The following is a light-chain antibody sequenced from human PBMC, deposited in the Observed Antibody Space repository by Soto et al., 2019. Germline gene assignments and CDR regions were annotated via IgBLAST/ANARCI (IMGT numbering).Light chain of an antibody. J-gene: IGLJ1*01. V-gene: IGLV2-14*01. CDR1: SSDVGGHSR. Sequence: QSALTQPASVSGSPGQSITISCTGTSSDVGGHSRVSWFQQYPGKAPKLLIFEVSKRPSGVSNRFSGSKTGNTASLTISGLQAEDEADYYCSSYTSRGAWVFGTGTQLTVL. CDR2: EVS. CDR3: SSYTSRGAWV.